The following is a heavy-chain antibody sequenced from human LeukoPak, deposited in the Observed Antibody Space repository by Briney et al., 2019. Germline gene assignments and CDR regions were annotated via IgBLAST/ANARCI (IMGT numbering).Heavy chain of an antibody. Sequence: ASVKVSCKASGYTFTGYYMHWVRQAPGQGLEWMGWINPNSGGTNYAQKFQGRVTMTRDTSISTAYMELSRLRSEDTAVYYCARAGGYCGRISCPYYFDYWGKGSLVAVSS. V-gene: IGHV1-2*02. CDR1: GYTFTGYY. D-gene: IGHD2-15*01. CDR3: ARAGGYCGRISCPYYFDY. CDR2: INPNSGGT. J-gene: IGHJ4*02.